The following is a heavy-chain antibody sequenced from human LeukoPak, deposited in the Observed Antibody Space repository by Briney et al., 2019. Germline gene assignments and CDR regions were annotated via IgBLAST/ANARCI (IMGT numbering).Heavy chain of an antibody. CDR2: IRYSGNT. CDR3: ARVQSGDNSDYVWGSYRPSYFDS. D-gene: IGHD3-16*02. J-gene: IGHJ4*02. Sequence: SWIRQPPGKGLEWIAYIRYSGNTYYNPSLKSRVTISIDTSKNQFSLKLSSVTAADTAVYFCARVQSGDNSDYVWGSYRPSYFDSWGQGTLVTVSS. V-gene: IGHV4-30-4*01.